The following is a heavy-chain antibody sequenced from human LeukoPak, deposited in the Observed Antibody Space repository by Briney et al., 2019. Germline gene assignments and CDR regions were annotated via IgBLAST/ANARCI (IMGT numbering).Heavy chain of an antibody. CDR1: GFNFDRYT. D-gene: IGHD2-15*01. V-gene: IGHV3-43*01. J-gene: IGHJ4*02. CDR3: ASDSPGYDSGSYFAY. Sequence: GGSLRLSCATSGFNFDRYTIHWVRQAPGKGLEWVSLAGWAGGTTFYSDSVRGRFTISRDNAKNSLFLQMNSLRDEDTAVYYCASDSPGYDSGSYFAYWGQGTLVTVSS. CDR2: AGWAGGTT.